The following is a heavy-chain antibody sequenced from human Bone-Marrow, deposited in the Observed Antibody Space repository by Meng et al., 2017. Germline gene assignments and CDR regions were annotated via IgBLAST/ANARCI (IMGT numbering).Heavy chain of an antibody. CDR2: IYHSGST. Sequence: SETLSLTCTVSGYSISSGYYWGWIRQPPGKGLEWIGSIYHSGSTYYNPSLKSRVTISVDTSKNQFSLKLSSVTAADTAVYYCARGVRRYCSGGSCLYNWFDPWGQGTLVT. D-gene: IGHD2-15*01. V-gene: IGHV4-38-2*02. CDR3: ARGVRRYCSGGSCLYNWFDP. CDR1: GYSISSGYY. J-gene: IGHJ5*02.